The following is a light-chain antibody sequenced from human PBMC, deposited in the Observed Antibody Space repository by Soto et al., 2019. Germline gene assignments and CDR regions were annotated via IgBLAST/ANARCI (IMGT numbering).Light chain of an antibody. V-gene: IGLV1-40*01. CDR3: QSYDSSLSVNYV. CDR1: SSNIGAGYD. Sequence: QSVLTQPPSVSGAPGQRVTISRTGSSSNIGAGYDVHWYQQLPGTAPKLLIYGNSNRPSGVPDRFSGSKSGTSASLAITGLQAEDEADYYCQSYDSSLSVNYVFGTGTKVTVL. CDR2: GNS. J-gene: IGLJ1*01.